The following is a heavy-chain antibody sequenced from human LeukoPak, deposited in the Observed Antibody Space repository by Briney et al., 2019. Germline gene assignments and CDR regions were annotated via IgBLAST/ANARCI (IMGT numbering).Heavy chain of an antibody. Sequence: PSETLSLTCTVSGGSISSYYWSWIRQPPGKGLEWIGSIHYSGGTTYNPSLKSRVTISVDTSKNQFSLKLSSVTAADTAVYYCARRLGGTSTGFDYWGQGTLVTVSS. D-gene: IGHD2-2*01. CDR3: ARRLGGTSTGFDY. V-gene: IGHV4-59*08. CDR2: IHYSGGT. CDR1: GGSISSYY. J-gene: IGHJ4*02.